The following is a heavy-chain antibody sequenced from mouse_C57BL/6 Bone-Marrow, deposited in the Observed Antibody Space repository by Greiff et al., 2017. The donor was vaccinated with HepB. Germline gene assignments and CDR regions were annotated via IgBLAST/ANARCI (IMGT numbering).Heavy chain of an antibody. Sequence: EVQGVESGGGLVQPGGSLKLSCAASGFTFSDYYMYWVRQTPEKRLEWVAYISNGGGSTYYPDTVKGRFTISRDNAKNTLYLQMSRLKSEDTAMYYCARRSSYWYFDVWGTGTTVTVSS. J-gene: IGHJ1*03. V-gene: IGHV5-12*01. D-gene: IGHD1-1*01. CDR1: GFTFSDYY. CDR3: ARRSSYWYFDV. CDR2: ISNGGGST.